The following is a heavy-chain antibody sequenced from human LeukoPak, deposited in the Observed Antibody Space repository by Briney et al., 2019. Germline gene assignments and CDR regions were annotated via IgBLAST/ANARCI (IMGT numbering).Heavy chain of an antibody. V-gene: IGHV4-59*01. D-gene: IGHD6-6*01. J-gene: IGHJ6*02. CDR2: IHDSGST. CDR1: GGSMSSYY. Sequence: SETLSLTCTVSGGSMSSYYWSWIRQSPGKGLEWIAYIHDSGSTNYSPSLKSRVTISVDTSKNQFSLKLRSVTAADTAVYYCAREGGGSSVMDVWGQGTTVTVS. CDR3: AREGGGSSVMDV.